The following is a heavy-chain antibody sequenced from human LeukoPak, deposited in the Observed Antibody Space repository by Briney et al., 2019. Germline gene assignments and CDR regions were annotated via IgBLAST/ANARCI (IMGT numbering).Heavy chain of an antibody. V-gene: IGHV1-24*01. CDR2: FDPEDGET. Sequence: GASVKVSCKVSGYTLTELSMHWVRQAPGQGLEWMGGFDPEDGETIYAQKFQGRVTMTEDTSTDTAYMELSSLRSEDTAVYYCATAPPGDPYEFDYWGQGTLVTVSS. CDR3: ATAPPGDPYEFDY. D-gene: IGHD7-27*01. J-gene: IGHJ4*02. CDR1: GYTLTELS.